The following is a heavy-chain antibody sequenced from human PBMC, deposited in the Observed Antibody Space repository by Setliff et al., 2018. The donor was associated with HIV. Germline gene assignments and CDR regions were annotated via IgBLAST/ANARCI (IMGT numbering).Heavy chain of an antibody. CDR3: ARIRPAPGAALDF. Sequence: GASVKVSCKASGYNFPPYNIHWVRQAPGQGLEWMAIISPGSGATTYAHKFRGRVTVTRDTSTSTVYMELSSLTADDTAVYFCARIRPAPGAALDFWGQGTLVTSPQ. J-gene: IGHJ4*02. D-gene: IGHD6-13*01. CDR2: ISPGSGAT. V-gene: IGHV1-46*01. CDR1: GYNFPPYN.